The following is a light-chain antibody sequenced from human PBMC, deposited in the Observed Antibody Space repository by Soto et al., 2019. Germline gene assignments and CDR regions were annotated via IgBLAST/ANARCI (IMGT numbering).Light chain of an antibody. V-gene: IGLV2-14*03. CDR2: DVS. J-gene: IGLJ2*01. Sequence: SALTQPASVSGSPGQSITISCTGTSSDVGYHNYVSWYQQHPGKAPKLMIYDVSDRPSGVSNRFSGSKSGNTASLTISGLQAEDEADYYCSSYTSGSTLDVLFGGGTKVTVL. CDR1: SSDVGYHNY. CDR3: SSYTSGSTLDVL.